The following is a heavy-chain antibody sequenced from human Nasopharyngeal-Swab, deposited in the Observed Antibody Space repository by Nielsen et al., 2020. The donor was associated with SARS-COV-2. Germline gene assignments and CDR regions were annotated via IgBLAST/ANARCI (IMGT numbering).Heavy chain of an antibody. J-gene: IGHJ4*02. V-gene: IGHV3-66*01. CDR2: IYSGGST. CDR1: GFTFSDYY. Sequence: GGSLRLSCAASGFTFSDYYMSWIRQAPGKGLEWVSDIYSGGSTYYADSVKGRFTISRDNSKNTLYLQMNSLRAEDTAVYYCASSIDYWGQGTLVTVSS. CDR3: ASSIDY.